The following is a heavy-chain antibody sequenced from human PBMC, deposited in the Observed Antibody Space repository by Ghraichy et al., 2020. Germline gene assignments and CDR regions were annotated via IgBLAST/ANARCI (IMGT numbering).Heavy chain of an antibody. CDR2: IKYDGSYS. CDR1: GFTFSSYW. CDR3: ARDRYSSGDY. J-gene: IGHJ4*02. D-gene: IGHD6-19*01. Sequence: GESLNISCAASGFTFSSYWMHWVRQAPGKGLVWVSRIKYDGSYSEYADSVKGRFTISRDNAKNTLYLQMNSLRVEDTAVYYCARDRYSSGDYWGQGTLVTVSS. V-gene: IGHV3-74*01.